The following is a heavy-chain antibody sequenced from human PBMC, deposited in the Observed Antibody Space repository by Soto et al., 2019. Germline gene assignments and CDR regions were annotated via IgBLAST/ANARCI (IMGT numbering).Heavy chain of an antibody. J-gene: IGHJ4*02. V-gene: IGHV4-59*01. CDR3: ARSPQYSSGWNGGFDY. CDR1: GDFLTTYY. CDR2: IFYGGHT. Sequence: PSETLSLTCDVSGDFLTTYYWNWIRQSPGKELEWIGYIFYGGHTNYNPSLRGRATISVDTSKNQFSLKLSSVTAADTAVYYCARSPQYSSGWNGGFDYWGQGTLVTVSS. D-gene: IGHD6-19*01.